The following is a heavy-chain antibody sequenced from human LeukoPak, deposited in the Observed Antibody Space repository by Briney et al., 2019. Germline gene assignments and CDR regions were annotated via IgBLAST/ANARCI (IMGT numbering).Heavy chain of an antibody. J-gene: IGHJ6*03. CDR2: IYTSGST. Sequence: PSETLSLTCTVSGGSIICGRYYWSWIRQPAGKGQEWIGRIYTSGSTNSNPSLKSRVTISVDTSKNQFSLKLSSVTAADTAVYYCARGLYYYYYMDVWGKGTTVTISS. CDR3: ARGLYYYYYMDV. V-gene: IGHV4-61*02. CDR1: GGSIICGRYY.